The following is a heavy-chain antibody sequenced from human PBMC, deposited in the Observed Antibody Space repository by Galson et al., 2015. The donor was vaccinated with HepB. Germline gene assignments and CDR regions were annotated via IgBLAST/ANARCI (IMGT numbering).Heavy chain of an antibody. Sequence: LTCTVSGGSISSSSYYWGWIRQPPGKGLEWIGSIYYSGSTYYNPSLKSRVTISVDTSKNQFSLKLSSVTAADTAVYYCARRAAAVAGVSWYFDLWGRGTLVTVSS. CDR2: IYYSGST. V-gene: IGHV4-39*01. CDR1: GGSISSSSYY. J-gene: IGHJ2*01. D-gene: IGHD6-19*01. CDR3: ARRAAAVAGVSWYFDL.